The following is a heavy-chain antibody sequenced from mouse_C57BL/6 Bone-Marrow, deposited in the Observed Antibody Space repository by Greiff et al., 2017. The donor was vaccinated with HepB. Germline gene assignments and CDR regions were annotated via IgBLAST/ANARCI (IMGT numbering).Heavy chain of an antibody. D-gene: IGHD1-1*01. Sequence: QVQLQQSGAELVKPGASVKISCKASGYAFSSYWMNWVKQRPGKGLEWIGQIYPGDGDTNYNGKFKGKATLTADKSSSTAYMQLSSLTSEDSAVYFGARRPGSPWYFDVWGTGTTVTVSS. CDR1: GYAFSSYW. J-gene: IGHJ1*03. V-gene: IGHV1-80*01. CDR3: ARRPGSPWYFDV. CDR2: IYPGDGDT.